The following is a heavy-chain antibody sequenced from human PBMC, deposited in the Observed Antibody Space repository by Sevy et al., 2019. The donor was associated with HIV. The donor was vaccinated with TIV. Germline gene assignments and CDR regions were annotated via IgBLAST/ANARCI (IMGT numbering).Heavy chain of an antibody. V-gene: IGHV3-23*01. Sequence: GGSLRLSCAASGFTFSSYAMSWVRQAPGKGLEWVSAISGSGGSTYYADAVKGGFTISRDNSKNTLHLQMNSLRAEDTAVYYCAKGLIAAAGTWDYWGQRTLVTVSS. D-gene: IGHD6-13*01. CDR2: ISGSGGST. CDR1: GFTFSSYA. CDR3: AKGLIAAAGTWDY. J-gene: IGHJ4*02.